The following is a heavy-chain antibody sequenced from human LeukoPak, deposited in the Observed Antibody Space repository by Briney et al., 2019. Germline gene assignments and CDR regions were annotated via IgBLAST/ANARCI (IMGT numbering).Heavy chain of an antibody. Sequence: GGSLRLSCAASGFTFSSYAMSWVRQAPGKGLEWVSAISGSGGSTYYADSVKGRFTNSRDNSKNTLYLQMNSLRAEDTAVYYCAKEVVGDRTYYDFWSGTPEAGGMDIWGQGTTVTVSS. J-gene: IGHJ6*02. D-gene: IGHD3-3*01. CDR3: AKEVVGDRTYYDFWSGTPEAGGMDI. CDR2: ISGSGGST. CDR1: GFTFSSYA. V-gene: IGHV3-23*01.